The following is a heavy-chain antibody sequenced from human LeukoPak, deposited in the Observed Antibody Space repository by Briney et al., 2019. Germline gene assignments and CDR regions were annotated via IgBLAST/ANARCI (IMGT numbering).Heavy chain of an antibody. Sequence: SETLSLTCTVSGGSISSGGYYWSWIRQHPGKGLEWIGYIYYSGCTYYNPSLKSRVTISVDTSKNQFSLKLSSVTAADTAVYYCASGYCSSSSCYTHEYFQHWGQGTLVTVSS. CDR3: ASGYCSSSSCYTHEYFQH. V-gene: IGHV4-31*03. CDR1: GGSISSGGYY. J-gene: IGHJ1*01. D-gene: IGHD2-2*02. CDR2: IYYSGCT.